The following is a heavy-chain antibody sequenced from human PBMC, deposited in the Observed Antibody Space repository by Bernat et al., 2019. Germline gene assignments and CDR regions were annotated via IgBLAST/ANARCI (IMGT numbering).Heavy chain of an antibody. D-gene: IGHD2-15*01. Sequence: QVQLVESGGGVVQPGRSLRLSCAASGFTFSSYGMHWVRQAPGKGLEWVAVIWYDGSNKYYADSVKGRFTISRDNSKNTLYLQMNSLRAEDTAVYYCARDSAGRYCSGGSCSLFDYWGQGTLVTVSS. V-gene: IGHV3-33*01. CDR3: ARDSAGRYCSGGSCSLFDY. CDR1: GFTFSSYG. J-gene: IGHJ4*02. CDR2: IWYDGSNK.